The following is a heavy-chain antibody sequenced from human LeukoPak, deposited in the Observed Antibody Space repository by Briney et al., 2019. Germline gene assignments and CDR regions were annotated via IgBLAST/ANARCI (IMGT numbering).Heavy chain of an antibody. CDR1: GFTFSNAW. CDR3: ITDENYYDSSGYYYRDY. Sequence: GGSLRLSCAASGFTFSNAWMSWVRPAPGKGLEWVGRIKSKTDGGTTDYAAPVKGRFTISRDDSKNTVYLQMNSLKTEDTAVYYCITDENYYDSSGYYYRDYWGQGTLVTVSS. D-gene: IGHD3-22*01. CDR2: IKSKTDGGTT. J-gene: IGHJ4*02. V-gene: IGHV3-15*01.